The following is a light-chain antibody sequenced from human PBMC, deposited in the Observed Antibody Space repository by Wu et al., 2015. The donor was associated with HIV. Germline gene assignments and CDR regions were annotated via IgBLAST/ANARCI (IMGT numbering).Light chain of an antibody. J-gene: IGKJ5*01. CDR1: QSVGGNS. V-gene: IGKV3D-20*02. CDR2: GAS. Sequence: EIVLTQSPGTLSLSPGERAALSCRASQSVGGNSLAWFQHKPGQAPRLLIYGASTRATGIPDRFSGSGSGTDFTLTISRLEPEDFAVYYCQQRSNWPPITFGQGTRLEIK. CDR3: QQRSNWPPIT.